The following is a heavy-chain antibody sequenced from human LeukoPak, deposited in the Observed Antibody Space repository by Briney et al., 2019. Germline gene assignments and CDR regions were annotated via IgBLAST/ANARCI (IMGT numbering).Heavy chain of an antibody. V-gene: IGHV3-48*01. CDR3: ARAKRNGFDI. CDR1: GFTFSSYE. Sequence: GGSLRLSCAASGFTFSSYEMNWVRQAPGKGLEWVSYIRSSSSTIYYADSVKGRFTISRDNAKNSLYLQMNSLRAEDTAVYYCARAKRNGFDIWGQGTMVTVSS. CDR2: IRSSSSTI. J-gene: IGHJ3*02.